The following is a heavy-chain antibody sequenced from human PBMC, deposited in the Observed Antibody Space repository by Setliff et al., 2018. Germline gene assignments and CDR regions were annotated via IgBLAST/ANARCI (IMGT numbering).Heavy chain of an antibody. CDR3: GKPTTVTTTHYYYYMDV. V-gene: IGHV3-20*04. CDR1: GFTFSHYA. J-gene: IGHJ6*03. CDR2: IRGNGGST. D-gene: IGHD4-4*01. Sequence: GGSLRLSCAASGFTFSHYAMTWTRQAPGKGLEWVSVIRGNGGSTGYADSVKGRFTISRDNVKNSLYLQMSRLRAEDTAVYYCGKPTTVTTTHYYYYMDVWGKGTTVTVSS.